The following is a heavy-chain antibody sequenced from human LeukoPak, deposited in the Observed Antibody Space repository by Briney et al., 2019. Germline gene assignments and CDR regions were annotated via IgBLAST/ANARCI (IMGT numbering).Heavy chain of an antibody. CDR2: IKHRGRS. V-gene: IGHV4-38-2*02. CDR1: GCSISSDYY. D-gene: IGHD2-15*01. Sequence: SETLSLTCSVSGCSISSDYYWGWVRQPPGKGLEWIGSIKHRGRSYYNPSLKSRVTISVDTSKNQFSLQLSSVTAADTAVYYCARVVGATSIDYWGQGILVTVSS. CDR3: ARVVGATSIDY. J-gene: IGHJ4*02.